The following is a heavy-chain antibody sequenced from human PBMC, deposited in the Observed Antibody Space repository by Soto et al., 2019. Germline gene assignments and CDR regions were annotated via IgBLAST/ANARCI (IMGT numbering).Heavy chain of an antibody. CDR3: VSPKWLPQEDYFDY. V-gene: IGHV1-24*01. CDR2: FDPEYGEI. CDR1: GYTLTELS. J-gene: IGHJ4*02. Sequence: ASVKVSCKVSGYTLTELSIHWVRQAPGKGLEWMGGFDPEYGEIIYAPKFQGRVIMAEDSSRRTAYMGLSSLGVEDTAIYYCVSPKWLPQEDYFDYWGQGTLVTVSS. D-gene: IGHD6-19*01.